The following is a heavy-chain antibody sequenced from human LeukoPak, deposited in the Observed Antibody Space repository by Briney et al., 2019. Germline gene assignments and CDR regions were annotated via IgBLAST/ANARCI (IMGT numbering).Heavy chain of an antibody. Sequence: GASVKVSCKASGYTFTSYDINWVRQAPGQGLEWMGWINPNSGGTNYAQKFQGRVTMTRDTSISTAYMELSRLRSDDTAVYYCARVTRYFANWYFDYWGQGTLVTVSS. CDR2: INPNSGGT. V-gene: IGHV1-2*02. CDR1: GYTFTSYD. CDR3: ARVTRYFANWYFDY. J-gene: IGHJ4*02. D-gene: IGHD3-9*01.